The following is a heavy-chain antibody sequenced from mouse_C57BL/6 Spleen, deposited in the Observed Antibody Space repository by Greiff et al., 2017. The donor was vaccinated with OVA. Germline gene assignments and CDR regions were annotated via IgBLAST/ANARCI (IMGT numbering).Heavy chain of an antibody. CDR1: GYTFTSYW. J-gene: IGHJ2*01. CDR2: IDPSDSYT. Sequence: QVQLQQPGAELVMPGASVKLSCKASGYTFTSYWMHWVKQRPGQGLEWIGEIDPSDSYTNYNQKFKGKSTLTVDKSSSTAYMQLSILTSEDSAVYYCARRGTTVVAFDYWGQGTTLTVSS. D-gene: IGHD1-1*01. V-gene: IGHV1-69*01. CDR3: ARRGTTVVAFDY.